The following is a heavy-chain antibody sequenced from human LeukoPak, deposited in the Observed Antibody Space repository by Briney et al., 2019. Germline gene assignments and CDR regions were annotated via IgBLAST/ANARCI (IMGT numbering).Heavy chain of an antibody. D-gene: IGHD2-2*01. V-gene: IGHV4-59*01. CDR2: IYYSWST. CDR3: ASSLVPAAIPYYYYYYMDV. J-gene: IGHJ6*03. Sequence: SETLSLTCTVSGGSISSYYWSWIRQPPGKGLEWIGYIYYSWSTNYNPSLKSRVTIAVDTSKNQFALKLSSVTAAETAVYYCASSLVPAAIPYYYYYYMDVWGKGTTVTVSS. CDR1: GGSISSYY.